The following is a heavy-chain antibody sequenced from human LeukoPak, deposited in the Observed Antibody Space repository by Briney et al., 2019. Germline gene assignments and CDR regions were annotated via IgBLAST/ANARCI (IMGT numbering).Heavy chain of an antibody. CDR1: GFTVSSNY. J-gene: IGHJ3*02. V-gene: IGHV3-53*01. CDR3: ARDSGIFAFDI. Sequence: GGSLRLSCAASGFTVSSNYMSWVRQAPGKGLEWVSVIYSGGSTYCADSVKGRFTISRDNSKNTLYLQMNSLRAEDTAVYYCARDSGIFAFDIWGQGTMVTVSS. CDR2: IYSGGST. D-gene: IGHD2-15*01.